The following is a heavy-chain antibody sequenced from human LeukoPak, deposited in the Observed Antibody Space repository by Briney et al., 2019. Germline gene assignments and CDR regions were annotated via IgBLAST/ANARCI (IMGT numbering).Heavy chain of an antibody. CDR2: IGTAGDT. Sequence: PGGSLRLSCAASGFTLSSYDMHWVRQATGKGLEWVSAIGTAGDTYYPGSVKGRFTISRENAKNSLYLQMNSLRAGDTAVYYCARDLRITMVQPYYYYGMDVWGQGTTVTVSS. V-gene: IGHV3-13*01. CDR3: ARDLRITMVQPYYYYGMDV. D-gene: IGHD3-10*01. J-gene: IGHJ6*02. CDR1: GFTLSSYD.